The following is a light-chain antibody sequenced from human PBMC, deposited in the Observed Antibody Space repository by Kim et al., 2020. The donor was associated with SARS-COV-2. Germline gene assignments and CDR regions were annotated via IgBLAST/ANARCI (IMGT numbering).Light chain of an antibody. CDR3: QSYNNFPLT. Sequence: DIQMTQSPSTVSASVGDRVTITCRASQRVSPWLAWYQQKPGKAPNLLIYKASSLDSGVTSRFSGSGSGTEFTLTISSLQPDDFATYYCQSYNNFPLTFGGGTKVDIK. J-gene: IGKJ4*01. CDR2: KAS. V-gene: IGKV1-5*03. CDR1: QRVSPW.